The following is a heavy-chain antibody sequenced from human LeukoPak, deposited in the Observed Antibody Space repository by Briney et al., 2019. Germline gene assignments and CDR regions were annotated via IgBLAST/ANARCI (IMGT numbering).Heavy chain of an antibody. CDR1: GYTFTSYY. Sequence: ASVKVSCKASGYTFTSYYMHWVRQAPGQGLEWMGIINPSGGSTSYAQKFQGRVTMTRDTSTSTVYMELRSLRSDDTAVYYCARDRWEMTVAGDYYYGMDVWGQGTTVTVSS. CDR3: ARDRWEMTVAGDYYYGMDV. D-gene: IGHD6-19*01. CDR2: INPSGGST. V-gene: IGHV1-46*01. J-gene: IGHJ6*02.